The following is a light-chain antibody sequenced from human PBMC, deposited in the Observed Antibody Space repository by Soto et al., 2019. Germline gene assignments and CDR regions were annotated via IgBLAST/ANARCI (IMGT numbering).Light chain of an antibody. CDR2: AAS. J-gene: IGKJ1*01. V-gene: IGKV1-39*01. CDR3: QQSYSTPGT. Sequence: IPMTQSPSSLSASVGDRVTITCRASQSISSYLNWYQQKPGKAPKLLIYAASSLQSGVPARFSGSGSGTDFTLTISSLQPEDFATYYCQQSYSTPGTFGQGTKVDIK. CDR1: QSISSY.